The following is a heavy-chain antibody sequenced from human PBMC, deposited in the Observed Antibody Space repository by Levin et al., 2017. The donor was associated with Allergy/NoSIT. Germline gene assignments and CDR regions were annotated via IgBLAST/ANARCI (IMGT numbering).Heavy chain of an antibody. CDR2: IYYSGST. CDR3: ARLVADYWFDP. V-gene: IGHV4-39*01. D-gene: IGHD3-10*01. J-gene: IGHJ5*02. CDR1: GGSISSSSYY. Sequence: SQTLSLTCTVSGGSISSSSYYWGWIRQPPGKGLEWIGSIYYSGSTYYNPSLKSRVTISVDTSKNQFSLKLSSVTAADTAVYYCARLVADYWFDPWGQGTLVTVSS.